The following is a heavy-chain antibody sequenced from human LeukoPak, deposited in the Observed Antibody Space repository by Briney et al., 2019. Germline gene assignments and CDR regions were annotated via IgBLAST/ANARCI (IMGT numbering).Heavy chain of an antibody. J-gene: IGHJ4*02. CDR2: IKQDGSEK. CDR3: ASKTDYYGSGSYGY. V-gene: IGHV3-7*01. D-gene: IGHD3-10*01. Sequence: GGSLRLSCAASGFTFISYWMSWVRQAPGKGLEWVANIKQDGSEKYYVDSVKGRFTISRDNAKNSLYLQMNSLRAEDTAVYYCASKTDYYGSGSYGYWGQGTLVTVSS. CDR1: GFTFISYW.